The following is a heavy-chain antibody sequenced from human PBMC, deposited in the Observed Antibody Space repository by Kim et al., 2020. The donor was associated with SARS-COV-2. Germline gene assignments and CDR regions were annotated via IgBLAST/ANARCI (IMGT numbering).Heavy chain of an antibody. V-gene: IGHV3-7*03. D-gene: IGHD1-1*01. CDR2: INPDGSER. CDR1: GFTFSSSW. CDR3: PRDLNWDDQF. Sequence: GGSLRLSCVVSGFTFSSSWMTWVRQAPGKGLEWVATINPDGSERNYVDSVKGRFAISRDNAKNLLYLQMNSLRIEDTAVYYCPRDLNWDDQFWGQGTLVVVSS. J-gene: IGHJ4*02.